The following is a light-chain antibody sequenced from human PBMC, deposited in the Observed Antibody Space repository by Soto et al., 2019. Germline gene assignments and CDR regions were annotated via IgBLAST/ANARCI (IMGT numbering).Light chain of an antibody. V-gene: IGKV1-33*01. Sequence: IQMTQSPSSLSASVGDRVTITCQASQDISNYLNWYQQKPGKAPKLLIYDASNLETGVPSRFSGSGSGTDFTFTISSLQPEDIATYYCQQYDNLLTFGQRTRLEIK. CDR2: DAS. J-gene: IGKJ5*01. CDR1: QDISNY. CDR3: QQYDNLLT.